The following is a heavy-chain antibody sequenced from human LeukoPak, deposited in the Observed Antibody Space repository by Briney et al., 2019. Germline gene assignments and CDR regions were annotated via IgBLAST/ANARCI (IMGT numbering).Heavy chain of an antibody. CDR2: INPGDSDT. J-gene: IGHJ4*02. CDR1: GYSFTCYW. D-gene: IGHD6-19*01. CDR3: ARRIGSGWYDY. Sequence: SGESLKISCKGSGYSFTCYWIGWVRQMPGKGLEWLGIINPGDSDTRYSPSFQGQVTISADKSISTANLQWSSLKASDTAMYYCARRIGSGWYDYWGQGTLVTVSS. V-gene: IGHV5-51*01.